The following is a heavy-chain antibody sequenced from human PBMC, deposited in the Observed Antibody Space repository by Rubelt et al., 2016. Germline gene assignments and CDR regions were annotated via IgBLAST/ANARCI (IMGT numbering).Heavy chain of an antibody. J-gene: IGHJ4*02. D-gene: IGHD5-18*01. CDR2: IYYGGST. V-gene: IGHV4-59*08. CDR3: VRTKQQYSYGSEDY. CDR1: SSYY. Sequence: SSYYLTWIRQPPGKGLEYIGYIYYGGSTNYNPSLKSRVTISVDTSKNQFSLKLSSVTAADTAIYYCVRTKQQYSYGSEDYWGQGTLVTVSS.